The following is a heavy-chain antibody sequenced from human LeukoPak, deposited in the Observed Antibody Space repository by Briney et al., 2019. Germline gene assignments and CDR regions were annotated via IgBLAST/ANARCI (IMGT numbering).Heavy chain of an antibody. Sequence: PSETLSLTCAVYGGSFSGYYWSWIRQPPGKGLEWIGEINHSGSTNYNPSLKSRVTISVDTSKNQFSLKPSSVTAADTAVYYCARGWGSGWYPGWLFDYWGQGTLVTVSS. CDR2: INHSGST. J-gene: IGHJ4*02. D-gene: IGHD6-19*01. CDR1: GGSFSGYY. V-gene: IGHV4-34*01. CDR3: ARGWGSGWYPGWLFDY.